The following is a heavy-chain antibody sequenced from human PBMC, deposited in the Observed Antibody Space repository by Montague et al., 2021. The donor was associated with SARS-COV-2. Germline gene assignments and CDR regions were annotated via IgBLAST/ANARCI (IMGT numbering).Heavy chain of an antibody. D-gene: IGHD2-15*01. CDR2: IYHSGST. CDR1: GYSISSGYY. V-gene: IGHV4-38-2*02. CDR3: ARERRYCSGGSCYSGWFDP. Sequence: SETLSLTCTVSGYSISSGYYWGWIRQPPGKGLEWIGSIYHSGSTYYNPSLKSRVTISVDNSKNQFSLKLSSVTAADTAVYYCARERRYCSGGSCYSGWFDPWGQGTLVTVSS. J-gene: IGHJ5*02.